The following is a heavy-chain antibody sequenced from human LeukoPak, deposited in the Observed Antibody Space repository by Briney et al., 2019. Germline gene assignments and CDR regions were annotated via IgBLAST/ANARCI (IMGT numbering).Heavy chain of an antibody. J-gene: IGHJ5*02. CDR2: INPNSGGT. Sequence: GASVKVSCKASGYIFTAYYMHWVRQAPGQGLEWMGWINPNSGGTNYAQNFQGRVTMTRDTSINTAYMELSGLRSDDTAVYYCARGGSDRGWLHSWGQGTLVTVSS. V-gene: IGHV1-2*02. D-gene: IGHD5-12*01. CDR3: ARGGSDRGWLHS. CDR1: GYIFTAYY.